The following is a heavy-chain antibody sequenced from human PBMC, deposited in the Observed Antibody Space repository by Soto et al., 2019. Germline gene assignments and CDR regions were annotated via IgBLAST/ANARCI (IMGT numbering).Heavy chain of an antibody. V-gene: IGHV1-69*04. Sequence: SVKVSCKASGGTFSSYTISWVRQAPGQGLEWMGRIIPILGIANYAQKFQGRVTITADKSTSTAYMELSSLRSEDTAVYYCARDSSALLPLYCYMDVWGKGTTVTVSS. J-gene: IGHJ6*03. CDR1: GGTFSSYT. D-gene: IGHD2-15*01. CDR3: ARDSSALLPLYCYMDV. CDR2: IIPILGIA.